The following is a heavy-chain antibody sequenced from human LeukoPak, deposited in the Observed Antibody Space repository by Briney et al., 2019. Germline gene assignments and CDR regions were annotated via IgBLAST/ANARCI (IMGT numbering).Heavy chain of an antibody. CDR3: ARDGGWELLGYYYYYMDV. Sequence: ASVKVSCKASGYTFTSYGISWVRQAPGQGLEWMGWISAYNGNTNYAQKLQGRVTMTTDTSTSTAYMELRSLRSDDTAVYYCARDGGWELLGYYYYYMDVWGKGTTVAISS. CDR1: GYTFTSYG. J-gene: IGHJ6*03. V-gene: IGHV1-18*01. CDR2: ISAYNGNT. D-gene: IGHD1-26*01.